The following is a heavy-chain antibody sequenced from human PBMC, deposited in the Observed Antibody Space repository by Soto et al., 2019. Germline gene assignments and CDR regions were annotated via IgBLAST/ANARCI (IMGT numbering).Heavy chain of an antibody. CDR2: IYYSGST. CDR1: GGSISSGDYS. V-gene: IGHV4-30-4*01. CDR3: TIARGARYFDY. Sequence: QVQLQESGPGLVKPSQTLSLTCTVSGGSISSGDYSWSWIRQPPGKGMEWIGFIYYSGSTYYNPSLISRVTISVDTSKDLCSLKLSAVAAADTAVYYCTIARGARYFDYWGQGTLVTVSS. D-gene: IGHD2-15*01. J-gene: IGHJ4*02.